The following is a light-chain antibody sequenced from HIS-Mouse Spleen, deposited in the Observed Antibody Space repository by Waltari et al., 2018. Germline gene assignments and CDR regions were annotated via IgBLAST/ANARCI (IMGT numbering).Light chain of an antibody. J-gene: IGKJ5*01. Sequence: DIQMTQSPSSLPASVGDRLTITCQASQEISNYLNWYQQKPGKAPKPLIYDASNLETGVPSRFSGSGSGTDFTFTISSLQPEDIATYYCQQYDNLPPVITFGQGTRLEIK. CDR3: QQYDNLPPVIT. CDR1: QEISNY. CDR2: DAS. V-gene: IGKV1-33*01.